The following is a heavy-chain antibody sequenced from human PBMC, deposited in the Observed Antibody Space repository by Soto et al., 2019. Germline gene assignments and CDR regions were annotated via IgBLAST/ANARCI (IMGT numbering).Heavy chain of an antibody. CDR2: ISYDGSDK. D-gene: IGHD2-2*01. CDR1: GFTFSSYA. CDR3: TRSKGYCSGASCYGDYYYGLDV. J-gene: IGHJ6*02. Sequence: GGSLRLSCAASGFTFSSYAMHWLRQAPGKGLECVAVISYDGSDKYYPDSVRGRFTISRDNSMNTLHLQMSSLRPVDTAVYYCTRSKGYCSGASCYGDYYYGLDVWGQGTTVTVSS. V-gene: IGHV3-30-3*01.